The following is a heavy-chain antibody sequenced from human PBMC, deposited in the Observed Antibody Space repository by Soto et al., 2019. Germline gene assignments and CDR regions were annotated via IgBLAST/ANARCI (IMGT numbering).Heavy chain of an antibody. Sequence: PSETLSLTCTVSGGSISTYYWSWIRQPPGKGLEWIGYISYSGSTNYNPSLRGRVTISVDTSKNQFSLRLNSVTAADTAVYYCARSIFDWFPPYFDYLGQGTLVTVSS. CDR2: ISYSGST. D-gene: IGHD3-9*01. CDR1: GGSISTYY. V-gene: IGHV4-59*08. CDR3: ARSIFDWFPPYFDY. J-gene: IGHJ4*02.